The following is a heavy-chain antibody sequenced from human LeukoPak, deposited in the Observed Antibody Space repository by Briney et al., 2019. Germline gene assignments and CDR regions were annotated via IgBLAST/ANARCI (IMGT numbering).Heavy chain of an antibody. D-gene: IGHD5-18*01. J-gene: IGHJ6*02. CDR2: ISSGGSTI. CDR3: ARGGYSYGYDYYYGMDV. V-gene: IGHV3-48*03. CDR1: GFTFSSYE. Sequence: GGSLRLSCAASGFTFSSYEMNWVRQAPGKGLEWVSYISSGGSTIYYADSVKGRFTISRGNAKNSLYLQMNSLRAEDTAVYYCARGGYSYGYDYYYGMDVWGQGTTVTVSS.